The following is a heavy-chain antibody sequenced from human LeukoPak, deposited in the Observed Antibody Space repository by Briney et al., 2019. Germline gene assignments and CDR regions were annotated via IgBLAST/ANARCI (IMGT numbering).Heavy chain of an antibody. CDR1: GGSFSGYY. CDR2: IYSDGTT. J-gene: IGHJ4*02. Sequence: SETLSLTCAVYGGSFSGYYWSWIRQAPGKGLEWIGYIYSDGTTSYSPSLRSRVTISIDTSRNQFSLKLSSVTAADAAVYYCARDTRSYDTSGYYYFDYWGQGALVTVSS. V-gene: IGHV4-59*01. CDR3: ARDTRSYDTSGYYYFDY. D-gene: IGHD3-22*01.